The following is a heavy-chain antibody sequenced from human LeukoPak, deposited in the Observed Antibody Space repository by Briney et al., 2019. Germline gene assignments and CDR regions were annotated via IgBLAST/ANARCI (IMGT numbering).Heavy chain of an antibody. CDR2: FDPEDGET. D-gene: IGHD3-10*01. CDR3: ATVRHYGSGSYPDY. Sequence: ASVKVSCKASGYTFTGYYMHWVRQAPGKGLEWMGGFDPEDGETIYAQKFQGRVTMTEDTSTDTAYMELSSLRSEDTAVYYCATVRHYGSGSYPDYWGEGTLVTVSS. CDR1: GYTFTGYY. V-gene: IGHV1-24*01. J-gene: IGHJ4*02.